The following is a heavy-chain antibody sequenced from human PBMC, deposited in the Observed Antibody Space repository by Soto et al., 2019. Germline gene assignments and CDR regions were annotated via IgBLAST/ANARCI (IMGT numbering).Heavy chain of an antibody. D-gene: IGHD6-13*01. V-gene: IGHV1-69*01. CDR3: AARSSWYENWFDP. Sequence: QVQLVQSGAEVKKPGSSVKVSCQASGGTFSSYAISWLRQAPVQGLEWMGGIIPIFGTANYAQKFQDRVTITADESTSTAYMELSSLRSEDTAVYYCAARSSWYENWFDPWGQGTLVTVSS. J-gene: IGHJ5*02. CDR1: GGTFSSYA. CDR2: IIPIFGTA.